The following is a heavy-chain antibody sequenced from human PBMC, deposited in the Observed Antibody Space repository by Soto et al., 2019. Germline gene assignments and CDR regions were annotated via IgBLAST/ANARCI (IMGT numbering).Heavy chain of an antibody. V-gene: IGHV3-9*01. D-gene: IGHD1-26*01. J-gene: IGHJ4*02. Sequence: PGGSLRLSCAASGFTFGDYAMHWVRQAPGKGREWVSGVVWNSGTIAYADSVKGRFTISRDNAKNSLYLQMDSLRAEDTAFYYCAKGGGVSLPYCFDSWGKGTLVTVSS. CDR3: AKGGGVSLPYCFDS. CDR1: GFTFGDYA. CDR2: VVWNSGTI.